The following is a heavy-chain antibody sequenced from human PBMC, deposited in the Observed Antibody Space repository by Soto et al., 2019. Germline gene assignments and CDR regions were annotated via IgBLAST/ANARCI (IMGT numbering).Heavy chain of an antibody. Sequence: QLHLVQSGAVVKKPGASVTVSCSASGYPVTAYYMHWVRQAPGRGLEWMGGINPATGAAKYTQTFPGRVTMARDTATGTVFMGLGGLESGDTAVFFCARGGGVGVAGSAAFDMWGQGTLVTVSS. CDR3: ARGGGVGVAGSAAFDM. J-gene: IGHJ3*02. CDR1: GYPVTAYY. D-gene: IGHD3-3*01. CDR2: INPATGAA. V-gene: IGHV1-2*02.